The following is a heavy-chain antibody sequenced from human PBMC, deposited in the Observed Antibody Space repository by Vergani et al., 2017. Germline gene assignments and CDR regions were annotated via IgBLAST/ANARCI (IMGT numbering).Heavy chain of an antibody. J-gene: IGHJ4*02. CDR2: IYPADSDT. CDR1: EYSFGNYW. D-gene: IGHD1-1*01. CDR3: ARHTTYTDS. Sequence: EVALVQSGPEMRKPGVSLKISCKGSEYSFGNYWIGWVRHMPGKGLEGMGIIYPADSDTRYSPSFQGQVTISADKSISTAFLQWDSLKASDTALYYCARHTTYTDSWGQGTLVTVSS. V-gene: IGHV5-51*01.